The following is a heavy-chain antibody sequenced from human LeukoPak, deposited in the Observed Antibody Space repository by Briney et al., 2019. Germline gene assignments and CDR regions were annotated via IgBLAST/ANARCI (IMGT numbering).Heavy chain of an antibody. CDR1: GGSISSGSYY. Sequence: SQTLSLTCTVSGGSISSGSYYWSWIRQPAGKGLEWIGRIYTSGSTNYNPSLKSRVTILVDTSKNQFSLKLSSVTAADTAVYYCARDRQGAFDIWGQGTMVTVSS. CDR3: ARDRQGAFDI. J-gene: IGHJ3*02. V-gene: IGHV4-61*02. CDR2: IYTSGST.